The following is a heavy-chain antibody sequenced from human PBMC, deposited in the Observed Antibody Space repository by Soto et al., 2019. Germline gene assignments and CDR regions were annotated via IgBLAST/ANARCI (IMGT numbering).Heavy chain of an antibody. CDR2: IIPIFGTA. J-gene: IGHJ6*02. D-gene: IGHD5-18*01. CDR1: GGTFSSYA. V-gene: IGHV1-69*01. Sequence: QVQLVQSGAEVKKPGSSVKVSCKASGGTFSSYAISWVRQAPGQGLEWMGGIIPIFGTANYAQKFQGRVTITADESTSTAYMERSSLRSEDTAVYYCARRGDSYGSVTVGAYGMDVWGQGTTVTVSS. CDR3: ARRGDSYGSVTVGAYGMDV.